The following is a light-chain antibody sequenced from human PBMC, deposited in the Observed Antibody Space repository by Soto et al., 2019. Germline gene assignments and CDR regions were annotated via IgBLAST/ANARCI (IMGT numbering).Light chain of an antibody. CDR3: QHYGSLVLT. Sequence: EIVLTQSPGTLYLSPGERATLSCRASQSVSSSYLAWYQQKPGQAPRLLIYGASNRATGIPDRFSGSGSGTDFTLTISRLEPEDFAVYYCQHYGSLVLTFGGGTKVEIK. CDR2: GAS. V-gene: IGKV3-20*01. CDR1: QSVSSSY. J-gene: IGKJ4*01.